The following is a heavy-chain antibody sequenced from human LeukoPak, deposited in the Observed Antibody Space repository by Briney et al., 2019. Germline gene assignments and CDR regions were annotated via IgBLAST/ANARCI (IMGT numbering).Heavy chain of an antibody. Sequence: GGSLRPSSAASGFTSSFYEMNGVRRAQGRGLGWVSSSSGSTIYYADSVKGRFTISRDNAKNSLYLQMNSLRAEDTAIYYCAREDSSGLDYWGQGTLVTVSS. CDR3: AREDSSGLDY. D-gene: IGHD6-19*01. V-gene: IGHV3-48*03. CDR2: SSSGSTI. CDR1: GFTSSFYE. J-gene: IGHJ4*02.